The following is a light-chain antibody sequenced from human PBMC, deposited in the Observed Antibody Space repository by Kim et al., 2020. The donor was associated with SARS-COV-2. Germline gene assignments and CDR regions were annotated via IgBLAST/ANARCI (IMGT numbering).Light chain of an antibody. V-gene: IGLV3-1*01. CDR1: KLGDKY. CDR3: QAWDSSKEV. CDR2: QDS. Sequence: VAPGQTASITCSGDKLGDKYACWYQQKPGQSPVLVIYQDSKRPSGIPERFSGSNSGNTATLTISGTQAMDEADYYCQAWDSSKEVFGGGTKLTVL. J-gene: IGLJ2*01.